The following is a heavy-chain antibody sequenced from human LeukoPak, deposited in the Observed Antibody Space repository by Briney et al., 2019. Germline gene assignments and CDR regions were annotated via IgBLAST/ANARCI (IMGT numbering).Heavy chain of an antibody. J-gene: IGHJ4*02. CDR1: GFTFSSYA. CDR2: IRGSGDST. Sequence: PGGSLRLSCVASGFTFSSYAMNWFRQAPGKGLEWVSAIRGSGDSTHYADSVKGRFTISRDNSKNTLYLQMNSLRAEDTAVYYCAKHWDYDFWSGYYYFDYWGQGTLVTVSS. D-gene: IGHD3-3*01. CDR3: AKHWDYDFWSGYYYFDY. V-gene: IGHV3-23*01.